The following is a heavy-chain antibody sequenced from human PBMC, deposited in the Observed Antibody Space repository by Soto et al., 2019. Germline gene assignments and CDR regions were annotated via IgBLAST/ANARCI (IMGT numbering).Heavy chain of an antibody. V-gene: IGHV1-18*01. CDR2: ISAYNGNT. CDR3: ARESRDGYNLGRNFDY. CDR1: GYTFPSYG. J-gene: IGHJ4*02. Sequence: ASVKVSCKASGYTFPSYGISWVRQAPGQGLEWMGWISAYNGNTNYAQKLQGRVTMTTDTSTSTAYMELRSLRSDDTAVYYCARESRDGYNLGRNFDYWGQGTLVTVSS. D-gene: IGHD5-12*01.